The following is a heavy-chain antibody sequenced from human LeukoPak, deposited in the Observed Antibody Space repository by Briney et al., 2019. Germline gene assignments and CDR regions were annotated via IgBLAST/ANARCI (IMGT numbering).Heavy chain of an antibody. CDR1: GGSVTRGAYS. CDR2: IYTSGDT. J-gene: IGHJ4*01. Sequence: SETLSLTCTVSGGSVTRGAYSWTWIRQPVGKGLEWIGRIYTSGDTKYNPSLKSRVTISVGASNNQFSLKLTSVTAADTAVYYCASGDYGAGSPVMRYWGHGTLVIVSP. V-gene: IGHV4-61*02. CDR3: ASGDYGAGSPVMRY. D-gene: IGHD3-10*01.